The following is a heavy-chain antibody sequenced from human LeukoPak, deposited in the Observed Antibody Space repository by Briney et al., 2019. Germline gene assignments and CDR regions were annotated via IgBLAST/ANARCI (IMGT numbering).Heavy chain of an antibody. V-gene: IGHV3-21*01. CDR1: GFTFTYHS. D-gene: IGHD2-2*01. Sequence: GGSLRLSCAASGFTFTYHSMNWVRQAPGKGLEWVSSISISSSYIYYADSVKGRFTISRDNAKNSLYLQMNSLRAEDTAVYYCARAIVVAGYFDLWGRGTLVTVSS. CDR3: ARAIVVAGYFDL. J-gene: IGHJ2*01. CDR2: ISISSSYI.